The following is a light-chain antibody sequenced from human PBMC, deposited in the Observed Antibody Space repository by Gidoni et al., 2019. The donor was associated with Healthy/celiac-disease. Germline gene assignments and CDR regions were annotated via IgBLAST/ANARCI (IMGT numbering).Light chain of an antibody. Sequence: DIQMTQSPSSLSASVGDRVTITCRASQGISNSLAWYQQKPGKAPKLLLYAASRLESWVPSRFSGSGSGTDYTLTISSLRPEDFATYYCQQYYSTPWTFGQGTKVEIK. CDR3: QQYYSTPWT. CDR2: AAS. J-gene: IGKJ1*01. V-gene: IGKV1-NL1*01. CDR1: QGISNS.